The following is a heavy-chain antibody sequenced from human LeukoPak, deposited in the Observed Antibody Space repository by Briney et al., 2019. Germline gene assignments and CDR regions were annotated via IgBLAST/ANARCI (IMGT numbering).Heavy chain of an antibody. CDR2: IYYSGST. D-gene: IGHD3-9*01. V-gene: IGHV4-59*06. J-gene: IGHJ5*02. CDR1: GGSISSYY. Sequence: SETLSLTCTVSGGSISSYYWSWIRQHPGKGLEWIGYIYYSGSTYYDPSLKSRVTISVDTSKNQFSLKLSSVTAADTAVYYCARAPDILTGYSNRGWFDPWGQGTLVTVSS. CDR3: ARAPDILTGYSNRGWFDP.